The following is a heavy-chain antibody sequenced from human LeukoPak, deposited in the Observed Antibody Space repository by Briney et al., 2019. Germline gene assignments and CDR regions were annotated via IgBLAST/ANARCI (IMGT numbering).Heavy chain of an antibody. J-gene: IGHJ4*02. Sequence: GGSLRLSCAASGLTFSSYAMRRVRQAPGKGLEWVSAISGSGGSTYYADSVKGRFTISRDNSKNTLYLQMNSLRAEDTAVYYCAKGGGSTSPHDYWGQGTLVTVSS. CDR3: AKGGGSTSPHDY. CDR1: GLTFSSYA. V-gene: IGHV3-23*01. CDR2: ISGSGGST. D-gene: IGHD2-2*01.